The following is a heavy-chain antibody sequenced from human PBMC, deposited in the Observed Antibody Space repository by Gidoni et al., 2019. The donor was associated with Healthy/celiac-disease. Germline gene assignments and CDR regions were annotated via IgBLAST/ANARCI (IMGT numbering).Heavy chain of an antibody. CDR2: IKSKTDGGTT. CDR1: GFTFSTPC. Sequence: EVQLVESGGGLVKPGGSLRLSCSASGFTFSTPCMRWVRQAQGKGLEWVGRIKSKTDGGTTDYAAPVKGRFTISRDDSKNTLYLQMNSLKTEDTAVYYCTTDIDWLYIGGDNWFDPWGQGTLVTVSS. CDR3: TTDIDWLYIGGDNWFDP. D-gene: IGHD3-9*01. V-gene: IGHV3-15*01. J-gene: IGHJ5*02.